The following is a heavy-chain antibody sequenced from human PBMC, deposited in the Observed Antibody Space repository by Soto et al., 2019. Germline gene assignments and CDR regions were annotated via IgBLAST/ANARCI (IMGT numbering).Heavy chain of an antibody. CDR1: GYTFTSYY. V-gene: IGHV1-46*03. CDR3: ATPRGYCSSTSCYGGRYYYYYMDV. CDR2: INPSGGST. D-gene: IGHD2-2*01. Sequence: EASVKVSCKASGYTFTSYYMHWVRQAPGQGLEWMGIINPSGGSTSYAQKFQGRVTMTRDTSTSTVYMELSSLRSEDTAVYYCATPRGYCSSTSCYGGRYYYYYMDVWGKGTTVTVLL. J-gene: IGHJ6*03.